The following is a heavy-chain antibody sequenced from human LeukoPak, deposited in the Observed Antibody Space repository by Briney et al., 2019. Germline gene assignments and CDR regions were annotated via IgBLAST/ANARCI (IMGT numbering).Heavy chain of an antibody. J-gene: IGHJ5*01. D-gene: IGHD3-3*01. V-gene: IGHV1-18*01. CDR2: VSPYKDNT. CDR1: GYIFSNYG. CDR3: ARDRVLRFLDAAGKYNWFDS. Sequence: ASVKVSCKASGYIFSNYGISWVRQAPGQGLEWMGWVSPYKDNTKYAQKVQDRITLTSDTSTNTSYMELRTLRSDDTAVYYCARDRVLRFLDAAGKYNWFDSWGQGSLVTVSS.